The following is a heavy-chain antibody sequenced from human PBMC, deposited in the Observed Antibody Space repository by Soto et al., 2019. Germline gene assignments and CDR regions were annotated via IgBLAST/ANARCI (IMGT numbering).Heavy chain of an antibody. V-gene: IGHV4-34*01. CDR2: IKPSGGT. D-gene: IGHD3-3*02. CDR3: ARDRQYYHFWGGYENEGPYGMDV. Sequence: WTWLRQAPGKGLEWIGEIKPSGGTNYTSSLKSRVTISVDTSKNQFSLILYSVTAADTAVYYCARDRQYYHFWGGYENEGPYGMDVWGQGTTVTVSS. J-gene: IGHJ6*02.